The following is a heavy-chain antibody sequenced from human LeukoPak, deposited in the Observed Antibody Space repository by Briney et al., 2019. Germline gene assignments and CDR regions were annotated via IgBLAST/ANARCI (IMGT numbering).Heavy chain of an antibody. V-gene: IGHV3-7*01. CDR2: IKPDDTEK. CDR1: GFTFSHFW. D-gene: IGHD4-23*01. CDR3: VTHEVTVITRSTFDN. Sequence: GSLRLSCLASGFTFSHFWMSWVRQAPGKGLEWVANIKPDDTEKYYGNSVKGRFTILRDNAKNSVYLQMNSLRAEDTAVYYCVTHEVTVITRSTFDNWGQGTLVTVSS. J-gene: IGHJ4*02.